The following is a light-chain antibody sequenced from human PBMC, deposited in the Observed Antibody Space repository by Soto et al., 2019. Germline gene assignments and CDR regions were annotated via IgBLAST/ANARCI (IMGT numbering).Light chain of an antibody. J-gene: IGLJ1*01. V-gene: IGLV2-14*01. CDR1: SSDVGGYNY. CDR2: EVS. CDR3: SSYTSSSPPYV. Sequence: QSVLTQPASVSGSPGQSITISCTGTSSDVGGYNYVSWYQQHPGKAPKLMIYEVSNLPSGVSNCFSVSKSGNTASLTISGLQAEDEADYFCSSYTSSSPPYVFGTGTKVTV.